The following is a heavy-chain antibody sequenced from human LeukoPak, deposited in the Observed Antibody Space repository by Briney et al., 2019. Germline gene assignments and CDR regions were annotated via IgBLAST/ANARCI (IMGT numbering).Heavy chain of an antibody. J-gene: IGHJ4*02. CDR1: GFTFSSYA. CDR2: ISGSGGST. Sequence: GGSLRLSCAASGFTFSSYAMSWVRQAPGKGLEWVSAISGSGGSTYYADSVKGWFTISRDNSKNTLYLQMNSLRAEDTAVYYCARGYSYGGYYFDYWGQGTLVTVSS. D-gene: IGHD5-18*01. CDR3: ARGYSYGGYYFDY. V-gene: IGHV3-23*01.